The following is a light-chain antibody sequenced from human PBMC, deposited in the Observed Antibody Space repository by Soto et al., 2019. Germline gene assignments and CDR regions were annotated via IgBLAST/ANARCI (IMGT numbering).Light chain of an antibody. CDR3: QTWGSGIVV. CDR1: SGHSTYA. CDR2: LNDDGSH. V-gene: IGLV4-69*01. Sequence: QLVLTQSPSASASLGASVKLTCTLSSGHSTYAIAWHQQRPEKGPRYLMKLNDDGSHSKGDGIPDRFSGSSSGTERYLTISSLQSDDEAEYYCQTWGSGIVVFGGGTKVTVL. J-gene: IGLJ2*01.